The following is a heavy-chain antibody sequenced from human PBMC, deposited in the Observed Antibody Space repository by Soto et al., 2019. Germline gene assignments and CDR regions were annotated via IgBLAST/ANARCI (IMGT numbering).Heavy chain of an antibody. V-gene: IGHV1-18*01. CDR3: ARDLERFCSGGSCYSNVDY. CDR1: GYTFTSYG. CDR2: ISAYNGKT. D-gene: IGHD2-15*01. J-gene: IGHJ4*02. Sequence: QVQLVQSGAEVKKPGASVKVSCKASGYTFTSYGINWVRQAPGQGLEWMGWISAYNGKTNYAQKVQRRVTMTTGTATSTAYMELRSLTSDDTAVYYCARDLERFCSGGSCYSNVDYWGQGTLVTVSS.